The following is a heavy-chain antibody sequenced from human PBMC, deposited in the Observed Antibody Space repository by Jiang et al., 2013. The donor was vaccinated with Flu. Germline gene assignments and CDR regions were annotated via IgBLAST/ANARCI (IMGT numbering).Heavy chain of an antibody. CDR2: IYYSGST. V-gene: IGHV4-31*03. CDR3: ARDRGGGPAAGRFGVIYGMDV. D-gene: IGHD6-13*01. CDR1: GGSISSGGYY. Sequence: GPGLVKPSQTLSLTCTVSGGSISSGGYYWSWIRQHPGKGLEWIGYIYYSGSTYYNPSLKSRVTISVDTSKNQFSLKLSSVTAADTAVYYCARDRGGGPAAGRFGVIYGMDVWGQGTTVTVSS. J-gene: IGHJ6*02.